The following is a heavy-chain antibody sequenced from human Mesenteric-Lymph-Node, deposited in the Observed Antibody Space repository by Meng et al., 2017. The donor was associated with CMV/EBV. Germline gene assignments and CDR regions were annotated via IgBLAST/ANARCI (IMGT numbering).Heavy chain of an antibody. Sequence: ASVKVSCKASGDTFTGYYVHWVRQAPGQGLEWMGWIHPNGGGTKYAQKFQGRVTITRNTTISTAYMELSSLRSEDTAVYYCARGHDFWSGYYGYWGQGTLVTVSS. CDR2: IHPNGGGT. D-gene: IGHD3-3*01. CDR3: ARGHDFWSGYYGY. J-gene: IGHJ4*02. CDR1: GDTFTGYY. V-gene: IGHV1-2*02.